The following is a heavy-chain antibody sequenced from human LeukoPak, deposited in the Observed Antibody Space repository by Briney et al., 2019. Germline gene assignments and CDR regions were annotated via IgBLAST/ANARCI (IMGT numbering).Heavy chain of an antibody. CDR3: ARDLGSGFDY. CDR2: ISSSSSTI. D-gene: IGHD3-10*02. Sequence: PGGSLRLSCAASGFTFSSYSMTWVRQAPGKGLEWVSYISSSSSTIYYADSVKGRFTISRDNAKNSLYLQMNSLRAEDTAVYYCARDLGSGFDYWGQGTLVTVSS. CDR1: GFTFSSYS. V-gene: IGHV3-48*01. J-gene: IGHJ4*02.